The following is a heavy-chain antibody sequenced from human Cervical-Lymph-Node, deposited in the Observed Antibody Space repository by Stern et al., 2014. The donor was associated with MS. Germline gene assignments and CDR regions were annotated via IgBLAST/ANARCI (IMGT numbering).Heavy chain of an antibody. CDR1: GFSLSNSG. Sequence: VQLLESGGGVVQPGRSLTLSCAASGFSLSNSGMHWVRQAPGKGLEWVAGMSLVGCNKKYGDSVKGRFSISRDMANNTLFLQMNSLRPDDTAVYYCMGVGDAMHVWGQGTTVIVSS. V-gene: IGHV3-30*03. CDR3: MGVGDAMHV. CDR2: MSLVGCNK. J-gene: IGHJ6*02.